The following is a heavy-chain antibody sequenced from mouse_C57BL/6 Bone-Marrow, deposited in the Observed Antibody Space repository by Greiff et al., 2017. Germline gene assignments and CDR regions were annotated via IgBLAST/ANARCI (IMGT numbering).Heavy chain of an antibody. V-gene: IGHV2-2*01. CDR2: IWRGGST. Sequence: QVQLQQSGPGLVQPSQSLSLSCTASGFSLTSYGVHWVRQPPGQGLEWLGVIWRGGSTDYNAAFISRLSISKDKSKSQVFFKMNSLQADDTAIYYCARNYYSNYYYFDYWGQGTTLTVSS. D-gene: IGHD2-5*01. CDR1: GFSLTSYG. CDR3: ARNYYSNYYYFDY. J-gene: IGHJ2*01.